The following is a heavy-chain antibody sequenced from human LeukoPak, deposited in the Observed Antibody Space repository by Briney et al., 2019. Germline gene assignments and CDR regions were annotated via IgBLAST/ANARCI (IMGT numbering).Heavy chain of an antibody. J-gene: IGHJ4*02. CDR1: GYTFTSYG. V-gene: IGHV1-69*04. Sequence: ASVKVSCKASGYTFTSYGISWVRQAPGQGLEWMGRIIPIFGIANYAQKFQGRVTITADKSTSTAYMELSSLRSEDTAVYYCARGGELTGDRIDYWGQGTLVTVSS. CDR2: IIPIFGIA. D-gene: IGHD7-27*01. CDR3: ARGGELTGDRIDY.